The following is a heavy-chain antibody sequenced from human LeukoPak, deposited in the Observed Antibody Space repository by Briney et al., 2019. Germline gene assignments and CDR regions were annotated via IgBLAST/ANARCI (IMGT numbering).Heavy chain of an antibody. D-gene: IGHD5-12*01. V-gene: IGHV3-53*01. Sequence: GGSLRLSCAASGFTVSSNYMSWVRQAPGKGLEWVSVIYSGGSTYYADSVKGRFTISRDNSKNTLYLQMNSLRAEDTAVYYCARIASGYDFDYWGQGTLVPVSS. CDR1: GFTVSSNY. CDR3: ARIASGYDFDY. CDR2: IYSGGST. J-gene: IGHJ4*02.